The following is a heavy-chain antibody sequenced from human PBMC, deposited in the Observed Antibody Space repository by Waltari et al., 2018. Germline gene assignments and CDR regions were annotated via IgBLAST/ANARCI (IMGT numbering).Heavy chain of an antibody. CDR1: GGSFSGYY. V-gene: IGHV4-34*01. CDR3: ASSKSSSSHYFDY. D-gene: IGHD6-13*01. CDR2: INHSGST. J-gene: IGHJ4*02. Sequence: QVQLQQWGAGLLKPSETLSLTCAVYGGSFSGYYCSWIRQPPGKGLEWIGEINHSGSTNYNPSLKSRVTISVDTSKNQFSLKLSSVTAADTAVYYCASSKSSSSHYFDYWGQGTLVTVSS.